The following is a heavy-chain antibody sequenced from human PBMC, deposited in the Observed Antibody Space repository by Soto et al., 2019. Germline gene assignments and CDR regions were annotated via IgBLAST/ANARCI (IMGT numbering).Heavy chain of an antibody. CDR3: ARNFYDTSRYSLLYFDQ. J-gene: IGHJ4*02. CDR2: IYHSGST. V-gene: IGHV4-30-2*01. D-gene: IGHD3-22*01. Sequence: SETLSLTCAVSGGSISSGGYSWSWIRQPPGKGLEWIGFIYHSGSTSYNPSLKSRVTISLDRSENQFSLKLTSVTAADTAVYYCARNFYDTSRYSLLYFDQWGQGTQVTVSS. CDR1: GGSISSGGYS.